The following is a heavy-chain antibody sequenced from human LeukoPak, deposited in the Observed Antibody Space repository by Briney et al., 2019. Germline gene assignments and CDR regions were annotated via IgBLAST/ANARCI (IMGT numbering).Heavy chain of an antibody. V-gene: IGHV4-38-2*02. Sequence: SETLSLTCTVSGYFISTGYYWGWIRQSPGKGLEWIAIIYHSGNDYYNPSLKSRLTISVDPSKNQFSLKLKSVTAADTAVYYCARGSPKHDSWGQGTLVTVSS. CDR2: IYHSGND. J-gene: IGHJ5*01. CDR3: ARGSPKHDS. CDR1: GYFISTGYY.